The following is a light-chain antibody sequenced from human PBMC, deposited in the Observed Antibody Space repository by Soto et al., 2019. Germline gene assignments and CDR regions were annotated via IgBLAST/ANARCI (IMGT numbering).Light chain of an antibody. CDR2: NVS. Sequence: QLVLTQPASVSGSPGQSITISCTGTSSDVGGYNYVSWYQQHPGKTPKLMIYNVSNRPSGVSNRFSGSKSGNTASLTISGLQAEDEADYYCCSYASISTVVFGGGTKLTVL. CDR1: SSDVGGYNY. J-gene: IGLJ2*01. CDR3: CSYASISTVV. V-gene: IGLV2-14*03.